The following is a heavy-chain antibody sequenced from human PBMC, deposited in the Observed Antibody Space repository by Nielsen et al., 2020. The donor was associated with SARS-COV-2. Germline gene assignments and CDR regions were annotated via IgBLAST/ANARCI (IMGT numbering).Heavy chain of an antibody. D-gene: IGHD3-9*01. Sequence: ASVKASCKASGFTFTSYYMHWVRQAPGQGLEWMGIINTSGGSTSYAQKFQGRVTMTRDTSTSTVYMELSSLRSDDTAVYYCVSGGYFDWLLAFDQWGQGTLVTVSS. CDR2: INTSGGST. CDR1: GFTFTSYY. V-gene: IGHV1-46*01. CDR3: VSGGYFDWLLAFDQ. J-gene: IGHJ4*02.